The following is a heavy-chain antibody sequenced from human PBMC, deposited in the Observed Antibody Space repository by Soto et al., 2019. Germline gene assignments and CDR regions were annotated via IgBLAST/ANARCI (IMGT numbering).Heavy chain of an antibody. D-gene: IGHD3-10*01. CDR1: GYTFSSNA. CDR3: ARATYTSGGSPTFAMDV. J-gene: IGHJ6*02. V-gene: IGHV1-3*01. Sequence: QVHLVQSGAEVKEPGASVRVSCKASGYTFSSNAIHWVRQAPGQELEWMGWINGGNGYAKYSQNFQDRGTLTRDASASTTYMELSSLRSEDTAIFYCARATYTSGGSPTFAMDVWGQGTTVTVSS. CDR2: INGGNGYA.